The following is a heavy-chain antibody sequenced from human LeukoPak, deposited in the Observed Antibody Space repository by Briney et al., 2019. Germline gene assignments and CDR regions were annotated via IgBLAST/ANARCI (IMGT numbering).Heavy chain of an antibody. D-gene: IGHD3-10*01. J-gene: IGHJ3*02. CDR3: ARSGWLTDVDAFDI. CDR1: GGSIGSYY. Sequence: SETPSLTCTVSGGSIGSYYWSSIRQPPGKGLGWIGYIYYSGNTNYNPSLKSRVTISVDTSKNQFSLKLSSVTAADTAVYYCARSGWLTDVDAFDIWGQGTMVTVSS. CDR2: IYYSGNT. V-gene: IGHV4-59*01.